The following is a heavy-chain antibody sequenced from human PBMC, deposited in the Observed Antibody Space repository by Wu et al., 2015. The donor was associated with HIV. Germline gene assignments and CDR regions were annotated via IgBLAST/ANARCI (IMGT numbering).Heavy chain of an antibody. CDR2: INPNSGGT. J-gene: IGHJ3*02. Sequence: QVQLVQSGAEVKKPGSSVKVSCKASGGTFNNYAINWVRQAPGEGLEWMGWINPNSGGTNSAQKFQGRVTMTRDTSISTAYMELSRLRSDDTAVYYCARDMGHEGRQWLVQPGAFDIWGQGTMVTVSS. V-gene: IGHV1-2*02. CDR3: ARDMGHEGRQWLVQPGAFDI. D-gene: IGHD6-19*01. CDR1: GGTFNNYA.